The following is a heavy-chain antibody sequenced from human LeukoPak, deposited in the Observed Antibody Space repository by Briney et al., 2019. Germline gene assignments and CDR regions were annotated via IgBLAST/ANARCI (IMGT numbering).Heavy chain of an antibody. CDR2: IYYSGST. Sequence: SETLSLTCAVYGGSFSGYYWSWIRQPPGKGLEWIGSIYYSGSTYYNPSLKSRVTISVDTSKNQFSLKLSSVTAADTAVYYCARQIQYCSGGSCYSGNFQHWGQGTLVTVSS. CDR1: GGSFSGYY. CDR3: ARQIQYCSGGSCYSGNFQH. D-gene: IGHD2-15*01. V-gene: IGHV4-34*01. J-gene: IGHJ1*01.